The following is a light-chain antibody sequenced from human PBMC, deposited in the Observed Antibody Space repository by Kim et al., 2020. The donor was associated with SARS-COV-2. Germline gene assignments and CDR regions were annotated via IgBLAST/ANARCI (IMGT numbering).Light chain of an antibody. V-gene: IGLV3-9*01. Sequence: SYELTQPLSVSVALGQTARITCGGNNIGSKNVHWYQQKPGQAPVLVIYRDSSRPSGIPERFSGSNSGNTATLTISRAQAGDEADYYCQVWDSSTTSWVFG. J-gene: IGLJ3*02. CDR3: QVWDSSTTSWV. CDR1: NIGSKN. CDR2: RDS.